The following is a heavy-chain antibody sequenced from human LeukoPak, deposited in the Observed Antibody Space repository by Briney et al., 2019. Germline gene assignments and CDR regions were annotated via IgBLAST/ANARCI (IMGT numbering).Heavy chain of an antibody. D-gene: IGHD4-11*01. CDR1: GFTFSSNW. Sequence: GGSLRLSCAASGFTFSSNWMHWVRQGPGKGLVWVSRINPDGSRTDYAESVKGRFTISRDNAKNTLSLEMNSLGDEDTAVYYCARETYSNYGLAYFDYWGQGTLVTVSS. V-gene: IGHV3-74*01. J-gene: IGHJ4*02. CDR3: ARETYSNYGLAYFDY. CDR2: INPDGSRT.